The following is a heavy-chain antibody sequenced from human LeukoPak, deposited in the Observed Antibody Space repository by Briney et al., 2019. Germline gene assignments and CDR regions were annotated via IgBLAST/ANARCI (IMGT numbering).Heavy chain of an antibody. Sequence: GGSLRLSCAASGFTFSSYVMGWVRQAPEKRLEWVSSISENSDYTRYADSVKGRFTISRDNSRSALYLQMNSLRTEDTAVYYCSRLSGFAGYSYGLVDYWGQGTLVTVSS. J-gene: IGHJ4*02. V-gene: IGHV3-23*01. CDR3: SRLSGFAGYSYGLVDY. CDR2: ISENSDYT. CDR1: GFTFSSYV. D-gene: IGHD5-18*01.